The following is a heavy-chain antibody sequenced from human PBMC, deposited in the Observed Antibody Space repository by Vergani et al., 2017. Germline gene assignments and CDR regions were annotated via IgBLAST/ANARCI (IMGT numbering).Heavy chain of an antibody. D-gene: IGHD3-9*01. CDR2: IYSTGST. J-gene: IGHJ5*02. CDR1: GDSISSGVYY. V-gene: IGHV4-30-4*01. CDR3: AASPVLRYFDWLLGWFDP. Sequence: QVQLQESGPGLVKPSQTLSLTCSVSGDSISSGVYYWNWIRQHPGKGLEWIGYIYSTGSTHHNPSLRRRINMSVDTSKNQFSLKLSSVTAADTAVYYCAASPVLRYFDWLLGWFDPWGQGTLVTVSS.